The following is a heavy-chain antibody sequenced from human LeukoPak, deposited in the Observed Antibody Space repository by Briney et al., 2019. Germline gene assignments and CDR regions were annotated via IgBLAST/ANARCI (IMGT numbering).Heavy chain of an antibody. CDR1: GFTFTSYS. CDR3: ARSWGELSFFDS. Sequence: GGSLRLSCAASGFTFTSYSMNWVRQAPGKGLEWVSCISSSSTYIYYADSVKDRFTISRDNAKNSLYLQMNSLTAEDTAVYYCARSWGELSFFDSWGQGTLVTVSS. J-gene: IGHJ4*02. V-gene: IGHV3-21*01. CDR2: ISSSSTYI. D-gene: IGHD3-16*02.